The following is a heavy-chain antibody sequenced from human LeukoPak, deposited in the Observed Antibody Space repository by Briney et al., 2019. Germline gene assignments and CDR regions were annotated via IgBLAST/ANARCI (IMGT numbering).Heavy chain of an antibody. CDR2: IYYSGST. CDR1: GGSISSSSYY. J-gene: IGHJ6*03. D-gene: IGHD6-13*01. CDR3: ARQDPADSSSWRTYYYYYYMDV. V-gene: IGHV4-39*01. Sequence: SETLSLTCTVSGGSISSSSYYWGWIRQPPGKGLEWIGSIYYSGSTYYNPSLKSRVTISVDTSKNQFSLKLSSVTAADTAVYYCARQDPADSSSWRTYYYYYYMDVRGKGTTVTISS.